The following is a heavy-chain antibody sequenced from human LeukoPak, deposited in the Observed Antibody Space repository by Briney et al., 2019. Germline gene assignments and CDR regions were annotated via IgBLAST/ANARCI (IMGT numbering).Heavy chain of an antibody. V-gene: IGHV4-39*07. J-gene: IGHJ3*01. CDR2: IYYTGRA. CDR1: GGSMSNTNYF. CDR3: GREIGGVMDDALDL. D-gene: IGHD2-8*02. Sequence: KPSETLSLTCTVCGGSMSNTNYFWNWVRQPPGKGLEWIGCIYYTGRAYYSPSLRSRVTISIDSSKNHFSVRFTSVTAADTAVYQCGREIGGVMDDALDLWGRGTMVAVSS.